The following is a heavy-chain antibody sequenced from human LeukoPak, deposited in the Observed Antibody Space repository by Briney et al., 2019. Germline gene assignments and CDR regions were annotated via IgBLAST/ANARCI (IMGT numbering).Heavy chain of an antibody. CDR3: ARGMDWFDP. Sequence: SETLSLTCTVSGGSISSSSYYWGWIRQPAGKGLEWIGSIYYSGSTYYTPSLKSRVTISVDTSENQFSLKLSSVTAADTAIYYCARGMDWFDPWGQGTLVTVSS. V-gene: IGHV4-39*07. CDR2: IYYSGST. J-gene: IGHJ5*02. D-gene: IGHD2-8*01. CDR1: GGSISSSSYY.